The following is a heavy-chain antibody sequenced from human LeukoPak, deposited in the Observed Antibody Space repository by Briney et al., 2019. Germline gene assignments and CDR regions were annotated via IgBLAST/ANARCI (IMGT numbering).Heavy chain of an antibody. CDR3: ARDHDLTGTYEYFKY. D-gene: IGHD7-27*01. Sequence: ASVKVSCKASGYTFTSYYMHWVRQAPGQGLEWMGWISAYNGNTNYAQKLQGRVTMTTDTSTSTAYMELRSLRSDDTAVYYCARDHDLTGTYEYFKYWGQGTLVTVSS. J-gene: IGHJ1*01. CDR2: ISAYNGNT. CDR1: GYTFTSYY. V-gene: IGHV1-18*04.